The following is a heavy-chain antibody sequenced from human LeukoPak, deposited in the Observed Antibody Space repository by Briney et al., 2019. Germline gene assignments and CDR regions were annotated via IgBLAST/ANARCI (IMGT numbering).Heavy chain of an antibody. Sequence: ASVKVSCKASGGTFSSYAISWVRQAPGQGLGWMGRIIPILGIANYAQKFQGRVTITADKSTSTAYMELSSLRSEDTAVYYCARARCSSTSCYIDYWGQGTLVTVSS. J-gene: IGHJ4*02. CDR2: IIPILGIA. CDR1: GGTFSSYA. D-gene: IGHD2-2*02. CDR3: ARARCSSTSCYIDY. V-gene: IGHV1-69*04.